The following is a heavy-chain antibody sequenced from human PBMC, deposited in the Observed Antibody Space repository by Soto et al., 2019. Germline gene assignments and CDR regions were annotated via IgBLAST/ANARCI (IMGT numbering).Heavy chain of an antibody. D-gene: IGHD3-10*01. Sequence: QVQLQESGPGLVKPSQTLSLTCSVSGGSISSGDYYWSCIRQPPGKGLEWIGYIYYSGSTYYNPSLKSRVIISVDTSRNQFSLKLSSVTAADTAVYYCVVWFGEFTTGGFDYWGQGTLVTVSS. J-gene: IGHJ4*02. CDR1: GGSISSGDYY. CDR2: IYYSGST. CDR3: VVWFGEFTTGGFDY. V-gene: IGHV4-30-4*01.